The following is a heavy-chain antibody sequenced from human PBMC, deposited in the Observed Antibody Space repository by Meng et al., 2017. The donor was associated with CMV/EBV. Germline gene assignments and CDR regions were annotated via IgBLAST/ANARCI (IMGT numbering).Heavy chain of an antibody. V-gene: IGHV3-43*01. D-gene: IGHD2-15*01. CDR1: SFEDYT. CDR2: IRKDDENT. Sequence: SFEDYTMQWIRQATGKGLDWVAIIRKDDENTYYADSVKGRFTISRDSSKNSLYLQMNSLRIEDTALYYCARGHCSGGSCYLVDYWGQGTLVTVSS. CDR3: ARGHCSGGSCYLVDY. J-gene: IGHJ4*02.